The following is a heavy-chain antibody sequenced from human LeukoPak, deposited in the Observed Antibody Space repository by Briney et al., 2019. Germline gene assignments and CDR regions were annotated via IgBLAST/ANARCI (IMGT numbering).Heavy chain of an antibody. CDR2: IYPGDSDT. J-gene: IGHJ4*02. Sequence: GESLKISCEGSGYSFNNYWIAWVRQMPGKGLEWMGIIYPGDSDTRYSPSFQGQVTISADKSISTAYLQWSSLKASDTAIYYCARQSFIAAAPDYWGQGTLVTVSS. CDR3: ARQSFIAAAPDY. V-gene: IGHV5-51*01. CDR1: GYSFNNYW. D-gene: IGHD6-13*01.